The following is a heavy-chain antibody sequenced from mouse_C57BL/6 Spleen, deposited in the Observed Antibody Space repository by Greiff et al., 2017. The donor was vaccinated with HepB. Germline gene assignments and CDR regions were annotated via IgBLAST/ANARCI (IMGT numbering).Heavy chain of an antibody. CDR1: GFTFSDYG. J-gene: IGHJ1*03. CDR2: ISNLAYSI. V-gene: IGHV5-15*01. CDR3: ARSHYYGSSYEYFDV. Sequence: EVKLVESGGGLVQPGGSLKLSCAASGFTFSDYGMAWVRQAPRKGPEWVAFISNLAYSIYYADTVTGRFTISRENAKNTLYLEMSSLRSEDTAMYYCARSHYYGSSYEYFDVWGTGTTVTVSS. D-gene: IGHD1-1*01.